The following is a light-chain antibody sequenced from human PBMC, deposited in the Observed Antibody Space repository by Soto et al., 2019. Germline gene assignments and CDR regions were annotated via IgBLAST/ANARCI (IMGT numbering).Light chain of an antibody. CDR2: GAS. CDR1: QSVSSK. CDR3: QQYDNWPFT. V-gene: IGKV3-15*01. Sequence: EVVMTQSPTTLSVSPGEGASLSCRASQSVSSKLAWYQQKPGQAPRLLIYGASTRATGIPARFSGSESGTEFALTISSLQSEDFAVYYCQQYDNWPFTFGPGTKVDIK. J-gene: IGKJ3*01.